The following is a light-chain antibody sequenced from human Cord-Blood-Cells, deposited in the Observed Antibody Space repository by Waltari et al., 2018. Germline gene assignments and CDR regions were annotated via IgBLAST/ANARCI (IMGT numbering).Light chain of an antibody. V-gene: IGLV2-11*01. CDR3: CSYAGSYTYV. CDR1: SSDVGGYHY. CDR2: YVS. Sequence: QSALTQPRSVSGSPGQSVTIPCTGTSSDVGGYHYVSWYQQHPGKAPKLMIYYVSKRPSWVPDRFSGSKSGNTASLTISGLQAEDEADYYCCSYAGSYTYVFGTGTKVTVL. J-gene: IGLJ1*01.